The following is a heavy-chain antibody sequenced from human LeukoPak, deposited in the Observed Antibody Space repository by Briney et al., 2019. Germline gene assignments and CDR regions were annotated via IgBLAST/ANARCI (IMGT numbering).Heavy chain of an antibody. CDR3: ATTSRHFDH. D-gene: IGHD6-6*01. CDR2: IYPGDSET. Sequence: GESLKISCKGSGYSFTSYWIGWVRQMPGKGPEWMGIIYPGDSETRYSPSFEGHVTISVDKSIDTAYLHWSSLKASDTAMYYCATTSRHFDHWGRGTLVTVSS. CDR1: GYSFTSYW. V-gene: IGHV5-51*01. J-gene: IGHJ4*02.